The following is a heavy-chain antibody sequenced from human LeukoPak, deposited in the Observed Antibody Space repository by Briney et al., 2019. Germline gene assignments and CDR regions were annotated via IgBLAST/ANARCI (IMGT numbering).Heavy chain of an antibody. CDR1: GGSFSGYY. Sequence: SETLSLTCAVYGGSFSGYYWSWIRQPPGKGLEWIGEINHSGSTNYNPSLKSRVTISVDTSKNQFSLKLSSVTAADTAVYYCARLVVVAASFDYWGQGTLVTVSS. V-gene: IGHV4-34*01. J-gene: IGHJ4*02. CDR3: ARLVVVAASFDY. CDR2: INHSGST. D-gene: IGHD2-15*01.